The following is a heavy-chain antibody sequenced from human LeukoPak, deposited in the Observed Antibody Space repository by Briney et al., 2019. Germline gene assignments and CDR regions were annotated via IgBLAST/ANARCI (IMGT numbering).Heavy chain of an antibody. V-gene: IGHV3-7*01. CDR1: GFTFSNYW. D-gene: IGHD4-17*01. CDR3: ARDWDYGDSSYFDY. J-gene: IGHJ4*02. Sequence: GGSLRLSCAASGFTFSNYWMSWVRQAPGKGLEWVANIKQDGSEKKYFDSVKGRFTISRDNAKNSLYLQMNNLRAEDTAVYYCARDWDYGDSSYFDYWGQGTLVTVSS. CDR2: IKQDGSEK.